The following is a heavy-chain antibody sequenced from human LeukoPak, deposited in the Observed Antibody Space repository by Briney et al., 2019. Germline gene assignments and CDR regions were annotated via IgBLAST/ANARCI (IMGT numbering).Heavy chain of an antibody. CDR3: AREVIVGPVGFDP. Sequence: PSETLSLTCTVSGGSISSHYWSWIRQPPGKGLEWIGYIYYSGSTNYNPSLKSRVTISVDTSKNQFSLKLSSVTAADTAVYYCAREVIVGPVGFDPWGQGTLVTVSS. J-gene: IGHJ5*02. CDR1: GGSISSHY. CDR2: IYYSGST. V-gene: IGHV4-59*11. D-gene: IGHD3-16*02.